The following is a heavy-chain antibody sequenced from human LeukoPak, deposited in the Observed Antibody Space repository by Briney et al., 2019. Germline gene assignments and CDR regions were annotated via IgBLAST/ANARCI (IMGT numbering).Heavy chain of an antibody. CDR2: INSDGSST. CDR1: GFIISTYW. J-gene: IGHJ4*02. V-gene: IGHV3-74*01. D-gene: IGHD5-18*01. CDR3: ARSGYGGNHFDY. Sequence: PGGSLRLSCAASGFIISTYWMHWVRQAPGKGLVWVSRINSDGSSTSYADSVKGRFTISRDNAKNTLYLQMNSLRAEDTAVYHCARSGYGGNHFDYWGQGILVTVSS.